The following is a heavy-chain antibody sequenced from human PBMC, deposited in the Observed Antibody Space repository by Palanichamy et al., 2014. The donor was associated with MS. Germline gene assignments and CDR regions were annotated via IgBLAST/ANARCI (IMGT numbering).Heavy chain of an antibody. CDR2: ISTSGITI. V-gene: IGHV3-11*01. D-gene: IGHD4-11*01. CDR1: GFTFRDYS. CDR3: ARDQSVTIGWVDY. J-gene: IGHJ4*02. Sequence: QVQLVESGGGLVKPGGSLRLSCAASGFTFRDYSMSWIRQVPGKGLEWVSYISTSGITIYYADSMKGRFTISRDNAQNALYLEMNSLRAEDTAVYYCARDQSVTIGWVDYWGQGTLVTVSS.